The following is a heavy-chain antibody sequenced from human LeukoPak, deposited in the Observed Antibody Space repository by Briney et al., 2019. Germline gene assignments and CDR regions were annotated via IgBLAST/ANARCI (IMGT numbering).Heavy chain of an antibody. CDR3: LRPRYTYYFMDV. Sequence: ASVKVSCKSSGYTFTGYYMPWVRQPPGQGMEWKGWINPNSGGTNSAHEFQGRVPMTRDTSNTTAYMELRRMSSDDTAVYYCLRPRYTYYFMDVWGKGTTVTISS. J-gene: IGHJ6*03. CDR1: GYTFTGYY. CDR2: INPNSGGT. V-gene: IGHV1-2*02. D-gene: IGHD2-2*02.